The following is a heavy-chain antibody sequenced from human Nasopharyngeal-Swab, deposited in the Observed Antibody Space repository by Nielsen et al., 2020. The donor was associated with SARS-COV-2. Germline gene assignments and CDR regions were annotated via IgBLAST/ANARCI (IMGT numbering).Heavy chain of an antibody. CDR1: GGSISSSSYY. Sequence: SETLSLTCTVSGGSISSSSYYWVWIRQPPGKGLEWIVSIYYSGSTYYNPSLKSRVTISVDTSKNQFSLKLSSVTAADTAVYYCARGALYSSGWYGYWGQGTLVTVSS. V-gene: IGHV4-39*07. CDR2: IYYSGST. D-gene: IGHD6-19*01. CDR3: ARGALYSSGWYGY. J-gene: IGHJ4*02.